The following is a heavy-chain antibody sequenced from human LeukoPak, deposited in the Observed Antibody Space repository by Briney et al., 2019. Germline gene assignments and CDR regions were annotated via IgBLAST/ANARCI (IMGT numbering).Heavy chain of an antibody. CDR1: GYTFTSYG. CDR2: ISAYNGNT. D-gene: IGHD3-3*01. Sequence: ASVKVSCKASGYTFTSYGISWVRQAPGQGLEWMGWISAYNGNTNYAQKLQGRVTMTTDTSTSTAYMELRSLRSDDTAVYYCARSRITIFGVVTQTYNWFDPWGQGTLVTVSS. J-gene: IGHJ5*02. CDR3: ARSRITIFGVVTQTYNWFDP. V-gene: IGHV1-18*01.